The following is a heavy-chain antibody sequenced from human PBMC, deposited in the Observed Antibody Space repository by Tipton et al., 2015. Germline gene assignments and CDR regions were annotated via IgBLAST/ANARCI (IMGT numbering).Heavy chain of an antibody. CDR2: INHSGNT. CDR3: ARGRRIIRYFDE. D-gene: IGHD3-9*01. J-gene: IGHJ4*02. V-gene: IGHV4-34*01. CDR1: GGSFSDYY. Sequence: TLSLTCAVFGGSFSDYYWNWIRQPPGKGLELIGKINHSGNTKYNPSFKMRVNISVDASKNHFSLKMKSVTAADTAVYYCARGRRIIRYFDEWGQGSLVPVSS.